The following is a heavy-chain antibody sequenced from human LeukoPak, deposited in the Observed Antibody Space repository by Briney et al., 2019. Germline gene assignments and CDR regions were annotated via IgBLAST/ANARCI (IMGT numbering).Heavy chain of an antibody. CDR1: GYTFTSQGYG. CDR2: IIPILGIA. D-gene: IGHD5-12*01. V-gene: IGHV1-69*04. J-gene: IGHJ6*02. CDR3: AFCGYSGYVTYYYYGMDV. Sequence: SVKVSCKASGYTFTSQGYGISWVRQAPGQGPEWMGRIIPILGIANYAQKFQGRVTITADKSTSTAYMELSSLRSEDTAVYYCAFCGYSGYVTYYYYGMDVWGQGTTVTVSS.